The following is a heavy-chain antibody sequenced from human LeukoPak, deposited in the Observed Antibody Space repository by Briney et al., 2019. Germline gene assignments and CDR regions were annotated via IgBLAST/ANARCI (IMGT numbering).Heavy chain of an antibody. CDR1: GVAFTRAA. CDR3: PTPRMTYYGSESHYSCYFLDA. D-gene: IGHD3-10*01. J-gene: IGHJ6*02. V-gene: IGHV1-69*13. CDR2: VIPHSGTA. Sequence: SLKVSCKAPGVAFTRAAVSWVRQAPGQGLEWMGGVIPHSGTADYAQTFRGRVTLTADASTCTAYMELNSLTSDDTPVYYRPTPRMTYYGSESHYSCYFLDAWGRGTAVTVSS.